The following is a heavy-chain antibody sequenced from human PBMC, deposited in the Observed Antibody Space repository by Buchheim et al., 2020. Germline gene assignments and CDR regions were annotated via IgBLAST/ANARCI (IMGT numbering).Heavy chain of an antibody. J-gene: IGHJ6*02. Sequence: QLQLQESGPGLVKPSETLSLTCTVSGGSISSSSYYWGWIRQPPGKGLEWIGSIYYSGSTYYNPSLKSRVTISVDTSKNQFSLKLSYVTAADTAVYYCARHGPTGTTPLDYYYGMDVWGQGTT. CDR1: GGSISSSSYY. V-gene: IGHV4-39*01. CDR3: ARHGPTGTTPLDYYYGMDV. CDR2: IYYSGST. D-gene: IGHD1-7*01.